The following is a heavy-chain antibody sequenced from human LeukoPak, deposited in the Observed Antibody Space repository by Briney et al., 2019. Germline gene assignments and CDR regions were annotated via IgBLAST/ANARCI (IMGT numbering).Heavy chain of an antibody. V-gene: IGHV3-73*01. CDR2: IRSTANGYAT. Sequence: GGSLRLSCAASGFTFSDSAMHWVRQASGKGLEWVGRIRSTANGYATAYAASVKGRFTISRDDSKNTAYLQMDSLKTEDTAVYYCTGNYYGSGSYADFDYWGQGTLVTVSS. J-gene: IGHJ4*02. D-gene: IGHD3-10*01. CDR3: TGNYYGSGSYADFDY. CDR1: GFTFSDSA.